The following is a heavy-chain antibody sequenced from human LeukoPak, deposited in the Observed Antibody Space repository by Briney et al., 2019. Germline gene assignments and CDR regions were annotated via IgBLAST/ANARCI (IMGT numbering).Heavy chain of an antibody. J-gene: IGHJ4*02. CDR1: GFTFSTYA. Sequence: GGSLRLSCAASGFTFSTYAMSWVRQAPGKGLEWVSVISGSGGSTYYADSVKGRFTISRDNSKNTLYLQMNSLRAEDTAVYYCAKDRGSIRNPFDYWGQGTLVTVSS. CDR2: ISGSGGST. V-gene: IGHV3-23*01. CDR3: AKDRGSIRNPFDY. D-gene: IGHD1-14*01.